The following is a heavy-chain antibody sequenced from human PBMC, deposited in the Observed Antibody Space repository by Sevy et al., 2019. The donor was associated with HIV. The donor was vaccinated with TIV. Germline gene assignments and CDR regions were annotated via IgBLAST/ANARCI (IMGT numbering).Heavy chain of an antibody. D-gene: IGHD2-2*01. V-gene: IGHV3-7*03. CDR1: GFSFSDYG. CDR3: ARDCSSTSCLWGMDV. J-gene: IGHJ6*02. Sequence: GGSLRLSCAASGFSFSDYGIHWVRQAPGKGLEWVANIKRDGSEKYYVASVKGRFTISRDNAKNSLYLQMNSLRAEDTAVYYCARDCSSTSCLWGMDVWGQGTTVTVSS. CDR2: IKRDGSEK.